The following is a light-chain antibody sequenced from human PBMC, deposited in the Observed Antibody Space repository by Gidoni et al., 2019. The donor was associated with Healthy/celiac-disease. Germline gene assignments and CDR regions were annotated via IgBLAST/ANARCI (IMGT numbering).Light chain of an antibody. CDR2: GAS. V-gene: IGKV3-15*01. CDR1: QSISSN. J-gene: IGKJ2*01. Sequence: EIVMTQSPATLSVSPVERATLSCRASQSISSNLAWYQQKPGQAPRLLIYGASTRATGIPARFSGSGSGTEFTLTISSLQSEDFAVYYCQQYNNRPYTFGQGTKLEIK. CDR3: QQYNNRPYT.